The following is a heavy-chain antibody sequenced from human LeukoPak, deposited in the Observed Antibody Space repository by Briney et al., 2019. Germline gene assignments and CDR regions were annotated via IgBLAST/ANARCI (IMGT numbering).Heavy chain of an antibody. D-gene: IGHD5-12*01. Sequence: GGSLRLSCAASGFTFSSYGMHWVRQAPGKGLEWVAFIRYDGSNKYYADSVKGRFTISRDNSKNTLYLQMNSLRAEDTAVYYCAKERPIVATSYYFDYWGQGTLVTVSS. CDR3: AKERPIVATSYYFDY. J-gene: IGHJ4*02. CDR2: IRYDGSNK. CDR1: GFTFSSYG. V-gene: IGHV3-30*02.